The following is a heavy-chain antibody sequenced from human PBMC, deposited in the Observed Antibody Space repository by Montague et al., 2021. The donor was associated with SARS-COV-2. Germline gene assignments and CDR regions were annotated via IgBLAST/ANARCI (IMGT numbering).Heavy chain of an antibody. CDR3: ARLGDGVVPSPILGVGPYYSYYYMDV. CDR1: GGSFSTYS. CDR2: IHHGGST. D-gene: IGHD3-10*01. Sequence: SETLSLTCAVSGGSFSTYSWNWIRQPLGKGLEWIGEIHHGGSTNYNPSLKSRVTISADTSKNQFSLKLTSVAAADTAVYYCARLGDGVVPSPILGVGPYYSYYYMDVWGKGTMVTVSS. J-gene: IGHJ6*03. V-gene: IGHV4-34*01.